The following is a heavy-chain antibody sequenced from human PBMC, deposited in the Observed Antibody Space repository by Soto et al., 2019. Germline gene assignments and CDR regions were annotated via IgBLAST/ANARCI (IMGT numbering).Heavy chain of an antibody. D-gene: IGHD5-18*01. CDR1: GGTFSSYA. V-gene: IGHV1-69*01. Sequence: QVQLVQSGAEVKKPGSSVNVSCKASGGTFSSYAISWVRQAPGQWLEWMGGIIPIFGTANYAQKFQGRVTITADESTSTAYMELRILRSDDKAVYYCANRDVDTTMVGWGQGTLVTVSS. CDR3: ANRDVDTTMVG. CDR2: IIPIFGTA. J-gene: IGHJ4*02.